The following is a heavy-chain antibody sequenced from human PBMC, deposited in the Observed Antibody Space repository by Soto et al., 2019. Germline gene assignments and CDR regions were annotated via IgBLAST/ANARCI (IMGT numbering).Heavy chain of an antibody. CDR1: GYTFTSYY. CDR3: ARDARGDEAPMDY. CDR2: INPSGGGT. Sequence: ASVKVSCKASGYTFTSYYMHWVRQAPGQGLEWMGIINPSGGGTNYAQKFQGWVTMTRDTSISTAYMELSRLRSDDTAVYYCARDARGDEAPMDYWGQGTLVTVSS. D-gene: IGHD3-10*01. V-gene: IGHV1-2*04. J-gene: IGHJ4*02.